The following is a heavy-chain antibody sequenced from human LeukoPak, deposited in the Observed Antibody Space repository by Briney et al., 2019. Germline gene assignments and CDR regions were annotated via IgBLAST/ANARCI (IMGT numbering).Heavy chain of an antibody. Sequence: SDTLSLTCAVYGGSFSGYYWSWLRQPAEKGLEWIGRIYTSGSTNYNPSLKSRVTMSVDTSKNQFSLKLSSVTAADTAVYYCARGGYGGKFDYWGQGTLVTVSS. CDR1: GGSFSGYY. CDR3: ARGGYGGKFDY. CDR2: IYTSGST. V-gene: IGHV4-59*10. D-gene: IGHD1-1*01. J-gene: IGHJ4*02.